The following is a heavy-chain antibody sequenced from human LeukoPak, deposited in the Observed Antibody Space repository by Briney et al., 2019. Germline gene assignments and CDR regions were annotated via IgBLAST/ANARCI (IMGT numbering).Heavy chain of an antibody. CDR2: IYHSGST. CDR1: GGSISSGGYS. CDR3: ASHVEMAPFDY. Sequence: PSQTLSLTCAVSGGSISSGGYSWSWIRQPPGKGLEWIGYIYHSGSTYYNPSLKSRVTISVDRSKNQFSLKLSSVTAADTAVYYCASHVEMAPFDYWGQGTLVTVSS. D-gene: IGHD5-24*01. J-gene: IGHJ4*02. V-gene: IGHV4-30-2*01.